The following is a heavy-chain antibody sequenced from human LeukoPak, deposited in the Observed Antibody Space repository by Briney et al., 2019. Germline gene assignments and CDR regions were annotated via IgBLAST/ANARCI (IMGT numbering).Heavy chain of an antibody. Sequence: GGSLRLSCAASGFSFSNSGMHWVRQAPGKGLEWVAVIWYDGSNEYYADAVKGQFTISRDNSKNTVHLQMNSLRVEDTSVYYCAREISMFVNAFDLWGQGTLVTVTS. D-gene: IGHD3-10*02. J-gene: IGHJ3*01. V-gene: IGHV3-33*01. CDR1: GFSFSNSG. CDR2: IWYDGSNE. CDR3: AREISMFVNAFDL.